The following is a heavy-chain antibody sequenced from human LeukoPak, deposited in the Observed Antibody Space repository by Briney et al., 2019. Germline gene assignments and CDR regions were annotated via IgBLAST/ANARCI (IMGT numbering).Heavy chain of an antibody. CDR1: GFTFSSYW. Sequence: GSLRLXCAASGFTFSSYWMGWVRQAPGKRLEWVANMNIDGSEKYYADSAKGRFTISRDNARNSVYLQMNSLRVEDTAVYYCARDPVEWELLLDYWGQGTLVTVSS. CDR3: ARDPVEWELLLDY. V-gene: IGHV3-7*01. D-gene: IGHD1-26*01. J-gene: IGHJ4*02. CDR2: MNIDGSEK.